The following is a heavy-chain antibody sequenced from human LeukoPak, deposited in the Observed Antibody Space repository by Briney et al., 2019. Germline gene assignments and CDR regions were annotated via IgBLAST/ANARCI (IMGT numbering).Heavy chain of an antibody. J-gene: IGHJ3*02. V-gene: IGHV3-9*03. CDR3: AKDLRSSSWDAFDI. CDR1: GFTFDDYA. Sequence: GGSLRLSCAASGFTFDDYAMHWVRQAPGKGLEWVSGISWNSGSIGYADSVKSRFTISRDNAKNSLYLQMNSLRAEDMALYYCAKDLRSSSWDAFDIWGQGTMVTVSS. CDR2: ISWNSGSI. D-gene: IGHD6-13*01.